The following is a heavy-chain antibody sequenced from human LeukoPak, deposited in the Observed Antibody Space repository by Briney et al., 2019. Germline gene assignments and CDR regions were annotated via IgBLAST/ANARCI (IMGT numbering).Heavy chain of an antibody. CDR2: ISSSSTII. D-gene: IGHD2-15*01. V-gene: IGHV3-48*03. Sequence: GGSLRLSCAASGFTFSSYELYWVRQAPGKGLEWISYISSSSTIIKYADSVRGRFTISRDNAENSLFLQMNSLRADDTGVYYCARAREAPANVFPDHWGQGVVVTVSS. J-gene: IGHJ4*02. CDR3: ARAREAPANVFPDH. CDR1: GFTFSSYE.